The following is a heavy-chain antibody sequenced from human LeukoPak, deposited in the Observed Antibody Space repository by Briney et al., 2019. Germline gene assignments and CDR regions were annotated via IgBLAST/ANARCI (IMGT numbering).Heavy chain of an antibody. CDR2: MNPNSGNA. V-gene: IGHV1-8*03. Sequence: ASVKVSCKASGYTFTSYDINWVRQATGQGLEWMGWMNPNSGNAGYAQKFQGRVTVTRNTSISTAYMELSSLRSEDTAVYYCARHPSYYDAFDIWGQGTMVTVSS. J-gene: IGHJ3*02. CDR3: ARHPSYYDAFDI. CDR1: GYTFTSYD. D-gene: IGHD3-10*01.